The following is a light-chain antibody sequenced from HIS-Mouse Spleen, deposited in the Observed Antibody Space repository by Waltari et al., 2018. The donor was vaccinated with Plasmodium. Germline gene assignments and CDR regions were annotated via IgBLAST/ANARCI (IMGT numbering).Light chain of an antibody. J-gene: IGLJ2*01. CDR2: QDS. CDR1: KLGDKY. CDR3: QAWDSSTVV. V-gene: IGLV3-1*01. Sequence: SYELTQPPSVSVSPGQTASITCSGDKLGDKYACWYQQKPGQSPVLVSYQDSKGPAGMPERFSGANSGSTATLTMSGTQAMDEADYYCQAWDSSTVVFGGGTKLTVL.